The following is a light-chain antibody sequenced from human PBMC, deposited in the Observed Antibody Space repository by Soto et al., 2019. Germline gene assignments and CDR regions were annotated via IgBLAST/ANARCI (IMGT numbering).Light chain of an antibody. Sequence: QSVLTQPPSASGSPGQSVTISCTGTSSDIGAYIYVSWYQQHPGKAPKLMISEVSRRPSGVPERFSGSKSGNTASLTVSGLQADDEAHYYCSSYAGSNNFVVGTGTKV. J-gene: IGLJ1*01. V-gene: IGLV2-8*01. CDR1: SSDIGAYIY. CDR2: EVS. CDR3: SSYAGSNNFV.